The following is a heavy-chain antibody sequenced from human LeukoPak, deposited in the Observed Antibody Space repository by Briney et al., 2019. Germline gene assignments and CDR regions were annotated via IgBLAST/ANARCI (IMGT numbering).Heavy chain of an antibody. CDR2: IYHSGST. D-gene: IGHD3-22*01. CDR3: ARDVYDSSGYYYVYYFDY. J-gene: IGHJ4*02. V-gene: IGHV4-38-2*02. Sequence: PSETLSLTCTVSGYSISSGYYWGWIRQPPGKGLEWIGSIYHSGSTYYNPSLKSRVTISVDTSKNQFSLKLSSVTAADTAVYYCARDVYDSSGYYYVYYFDYWGQGTLVTVSS. CDR1: GYSISSGYY.